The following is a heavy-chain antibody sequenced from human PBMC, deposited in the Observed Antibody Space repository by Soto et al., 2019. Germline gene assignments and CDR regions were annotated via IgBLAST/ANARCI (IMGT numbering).Heavy chain of an antibody. D-gene: IGHD3-10*01. J-gene: IGHJ5*02. CDR3: ARDRITMVRGVIMAAWFDP. CDR2: IYHSGST. V-gene: IGHV4-4*02. CDR1: GGSISRSNW. Sequence: QVQLQESGPGLVKPSGTLSLTCAVSGGSISRSNWWSWVRQPPGKGLEWIGEIYHSGSTNYNPSLKSRVTISVDKSKNQFSLKLSSVTAADTAVYYCARDRITMVRGVIMAAWFDPWGQGTLVTVSS.